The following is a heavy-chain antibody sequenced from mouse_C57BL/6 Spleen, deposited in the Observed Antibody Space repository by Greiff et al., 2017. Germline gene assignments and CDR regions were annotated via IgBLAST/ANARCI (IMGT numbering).Heavy chain of an antibody. CDR1: GYTFTDYY. CDR3: ARPTTVVDYFDY. J-gene: IGHJ2*01. V-gene: IGHV1-26*01. D-gene: IGHD1-1*01. CDR2: INPNNGGT. Sequence: VQLQQSGPELVKPGASVKISCKASGYTFTDYYMNWVKQSHGKSLEWIGDINPNNGGTSYNQKFKGKATLTVDKSSSTAYMELRSLTSEDSAVYYCARPTTVVDYFDYWGQGTTLTVSS.